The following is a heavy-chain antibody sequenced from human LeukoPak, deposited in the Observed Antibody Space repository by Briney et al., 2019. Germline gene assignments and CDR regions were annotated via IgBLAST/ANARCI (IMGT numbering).Heavy chain of an antibody. CDR3: ARGSVGYFDSSGYYYSYYFDY. D-gene: IGHD3-22*01. CDR2: IYTSGST. V-gene: IGHV4-4*09. Sequence: SETLSLTCTVSGGSISSYSWSWLRQPPGKGLEWIGYIYTSGSTNYNPSLKSRVIISVDTSKNQFSLKLSSVTAADTAVYYCARGSVGYFDSSGYYYSYYFDYWGQGTLVTVSS. J-gene: IGHJ4*02. CDR1: GGSISSYS.